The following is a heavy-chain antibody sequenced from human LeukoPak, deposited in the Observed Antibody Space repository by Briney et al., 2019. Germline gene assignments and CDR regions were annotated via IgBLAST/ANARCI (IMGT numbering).Heavy chain of an antibody. CDR1: GFTFDDYA. Sequence: GGSLRLSCAASGFTFDDYAMHWVRQAPGKGLEWVSLISWDGGSTYYADSVKGRFTISRDNSKNSLYLQMNSLRAEDTALYYCAKDGVAVAGYYYYMDVWGKGTTVTVSS. CDR3: AKDGVAVAGYYYYMDV. V-gene: IGHV3-43D*03. J-gene: IGHJ6*03. D-gene: IGHD6-19*01. CDR2: ISWDGGST.